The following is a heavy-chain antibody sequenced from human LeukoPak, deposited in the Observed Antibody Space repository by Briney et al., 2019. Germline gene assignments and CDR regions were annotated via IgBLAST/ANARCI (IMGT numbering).Heavy chain of an antibody. J-gene: IGHJ4*02. Sequence: QPGGSLRLSCAASGFTFSSYAMSWVRQAPGKGLEGVSAISGSGGSPYYADAVKGRFTISRDNYKNTLYLQLNSLRAEDTAVYYCATDCIAVAPYYFDYWGQGTLVTVSS. V-gene: IGHV3-23*01. CDR2: ISGSGGSP. D-gene: IGHD6-19*01. CDR1: GFTFSSYA. CDR3: ATDCIAVAPYYFDY.